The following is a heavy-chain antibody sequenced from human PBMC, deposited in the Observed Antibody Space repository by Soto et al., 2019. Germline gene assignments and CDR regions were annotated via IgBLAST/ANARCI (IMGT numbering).Heavy chain of an antibody. D-gene: IGHD3-10*01. CDR2: MNPNSGNT. Sequence: ASVKVSCKASGYTFTSYDSNWVRQATGQGLEWMGWMNPNSGNTGYAQKFQGRVTMTRNTSISTAYMELSSLRSEDTAVYYCARGRRFGTRKNWFDPWGQGTLVTVSS. J-gene: IGHJ5*02. V-gene: IGHV1-8*01. CDR1: GYTFTSYD. CDR3: ARGRRFGTRKNWFDP.